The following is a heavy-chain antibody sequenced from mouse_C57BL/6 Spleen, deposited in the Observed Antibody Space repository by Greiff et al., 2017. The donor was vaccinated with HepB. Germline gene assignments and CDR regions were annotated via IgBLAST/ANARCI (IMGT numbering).Heavy chain of an antibody. J-gene: IGHJ2*01. Sequence: QVQLKESGAELVKPGASVKISCKASGYAFSSYWMNWVKQRPGKGLEWIGQIYPGDGDTNYNGKFKGKATLTADKSSSTAYMQLSSLTSEDSAVYFCARGGYSNFLFDYWGQGTTLTVSS. D-gene: IGHD2-5*01. CDR1: GYAFSSYW. V-gene: IGHV1-80*01. CDR2: IYPGDGDT. CDR3: ARGGYSNFLFDY.